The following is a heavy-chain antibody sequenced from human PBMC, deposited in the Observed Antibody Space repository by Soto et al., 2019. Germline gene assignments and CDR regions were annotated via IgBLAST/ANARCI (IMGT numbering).Heavy chain of an antibody. CDR3: AGQGDMAATPADAFDI. CDR2: FDPEDGET. J-gene: IGHJ3*02. Sequence: ASVKVSCKVSGYTLTELSMHWVRQAPGKGLEWMGGFDPEDGETIYAQKFQGRVTMTEDTSTDTAYLHWSSLEASDSAVYYCAGQGDMAATPADAFDIWGQGTLVTVSS. CDR1: GYTLTELS. V-gene: IGHV1-24*01. D-gene: IGHD6-19*01.